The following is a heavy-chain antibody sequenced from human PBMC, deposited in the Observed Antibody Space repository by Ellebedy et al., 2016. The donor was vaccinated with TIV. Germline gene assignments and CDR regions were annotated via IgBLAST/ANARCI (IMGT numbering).Heavy chain of an antibody. J-gene: IGHJ3*02. CDR3: AHTRVVTAFDI. Sequence: SGPTLVXPTQTLTLTCTFSGFSLSTSGVGVGWIRQPPGKALEWLALIYWNDDKRYSPSLKSRLTITKDTSKNQVVLTMTNMDPVDTATYYGAHTRVVTAFDIWGQGTMVTVSS. CDR1: GFSLSTSGVG. CDR2: IYWNDDK. D-gene: IGHD2-21*02. V-gene: IGHV2-5*01.